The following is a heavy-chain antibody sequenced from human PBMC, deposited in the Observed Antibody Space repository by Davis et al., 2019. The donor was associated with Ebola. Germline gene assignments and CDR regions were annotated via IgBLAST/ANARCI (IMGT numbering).Heavy chain of an antibody. CDR1: GFTFSSDW. J-gene: IGHJ4*02. CDR2: IKGDGSEK. D-gene: IGHD1-26*01. CDR3: AREKKTVSGTYRTFDY. V-gene: IGHV3-7*01. Sequence: GESLKISCAASGFTFSSDWMSLVRQAPGKGPEWVANIKGDGSEKYYGNSLKGRFTISRDNAKNSLYLQMNSLRAEDTAVYYCAREKKTVSGTYRTFDYWGQGTLVTVSS.